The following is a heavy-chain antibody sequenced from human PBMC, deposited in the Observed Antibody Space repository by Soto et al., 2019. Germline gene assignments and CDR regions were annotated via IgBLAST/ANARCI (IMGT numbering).Heavy chain of an antibody. V-gene: IGHV3-7*01. D-gene: IGHD3-3*01. J-gene: IGHJ5*02. Sequence: GGSLRLSCAASGFTFSSYWMSWARQAPGKGLEWVANIKQDGSEKYYVDSVKGRFTISRDNAKNSLYLHMNSLKAEDTAVYYCARDLDLRDFWSGHFGGVWFDPWGQGTLVTVSS. CDR1: GFTFSSYW. CDR2: IKQDGSEK. CDR3: ARDLDLRDFWSGHFGGVWFDP.